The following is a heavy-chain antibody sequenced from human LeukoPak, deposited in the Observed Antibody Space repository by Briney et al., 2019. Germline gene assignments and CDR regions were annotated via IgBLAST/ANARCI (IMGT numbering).Heavy chain of an antibody. CDR2: MRYDGINK. D-gene: IGHD3-10*01. CDR1: GFTFSSYG. V-gene: IGHV3-30*02. Sequence: GGSLRLSCAASGFTFSSYGMHWVRQAPGKGLEWVAFMRYDGINKYYADSVKGRFTISRDNSKNTLYLQMNSLRGEDTAVYSCAKTPGFGGHYYMDVWGKGTTVTISS. CDR3: AKTPGFGGHYYMDV. J-gene: IGHJ6*03.